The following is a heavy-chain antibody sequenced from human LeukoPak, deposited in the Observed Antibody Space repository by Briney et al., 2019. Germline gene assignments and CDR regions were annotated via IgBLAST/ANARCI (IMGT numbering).Heavy chain of an antibody. J-gene: IGHJ4*02. CDR2: INHSGST. CDR1: GGSFSGYY. Sequence: SETLSLTCAVYGGSFSGYYWSWIRQPPGKGLEWIGEINHSGSTNYNPSLKSRVTTSVDTSKNQFSLKLSSVTAADTAVYYCASRRILWFGELSPIDYWGQGTLVTVSS. V-gene: IGHV4-34*01. CDR3: ASRRILWFGELSPIDY. D-gene: IGHD3-10*01.